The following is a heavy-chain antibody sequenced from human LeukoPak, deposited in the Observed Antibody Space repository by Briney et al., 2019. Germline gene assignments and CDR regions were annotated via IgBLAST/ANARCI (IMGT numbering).Heavy chain of an antibody. CDR1: GFTFNNFG. CDR3: ARADIHFTILHS. Sequence: PGGSLRLTCAASGFTFNNFGMGWVRQTPEKGLEWVANIKQDGSLQHYVDSVKGRFTISRDNAKNSLYLQMNSLRVDDTAVYYCARADIHFTILHSWGQGTLVTVSS. J-gene: IGHJ4*02. D-gene: IGHD3-3*01. CDR2: IKQDGSLQ. V-gene: IGHV3-7*01.